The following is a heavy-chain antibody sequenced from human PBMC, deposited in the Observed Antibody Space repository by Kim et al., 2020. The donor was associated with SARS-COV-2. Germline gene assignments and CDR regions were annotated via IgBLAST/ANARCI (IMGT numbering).Heavy chain of an antibody. CDR1: GFTLSDYA. CDR3: VKAEVAGGGAFYY. D-gene: IGHD3-10*01. J-gene: IGHJ4*02. CDR2: FRGSSDVT. V-gene: IGHV3-23*01. Sequence: GGSLRLSCAVSGFTLSDYAMGWVRQAPGKGLEWVSTFRGSSDVTWYADSVEGRFTISRDNPKNTLYLQMTSLGGEDSALYYCVKAEVAGGGAFYYWGQG.